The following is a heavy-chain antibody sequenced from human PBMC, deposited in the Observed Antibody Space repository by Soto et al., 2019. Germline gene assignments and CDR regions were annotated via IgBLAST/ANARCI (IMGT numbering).Heavy chain of an antibody. J-gene: IGHJ4*02. V-gene: IGHV5-51*01. Sequence: PGESLKISCKGSGYSFTSYWIGWVRQMPGKGLEWMGIIYPGDSDTRYSPSFQGQVTISADKSISTAYLQWSSLKASDTAMYYCARLGAMEGSGSPYYFDYWGQGTLVTVSS. CDR3: ARLGAMEGSGSPYYFDY. CDR1: GYSFTSYW. CDR2: IYPGDSDT. D-gene: IGHD3-10*01.